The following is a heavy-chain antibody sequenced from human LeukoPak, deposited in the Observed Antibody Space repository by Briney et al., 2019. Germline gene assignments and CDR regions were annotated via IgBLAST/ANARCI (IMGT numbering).Heavy chain of an antibody. CDR1: GGSISSSSYY. D-gene: IGHD6-13*01. V-gene: IGHV4-39*01. Sequence: SETLSLTCTVSGGSISSSSYYWGWIRQPPGKGLEWIGSIYYSGSTYYNPSLKSRVTISVDTSKNQFSLKLSSVTAADTAVYYCARQRQQLVKRIDFWGQGTLVTVSS. J-gene: IGHJ4*02. CDR2: IYYSGST. CDR3: ARQRQQLVKRIDF.